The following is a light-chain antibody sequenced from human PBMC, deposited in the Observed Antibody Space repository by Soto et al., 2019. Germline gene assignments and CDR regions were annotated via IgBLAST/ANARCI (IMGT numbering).Light chain of an antibody. J-gene: IGLJ1*01. Sequence: QSVLTQPASVSGSPGQSITISCTGTSSDIGAYNYVSWYQQHPGKAPKLMICDVSDRPSGVSNRFSGSKSGNTASLTISGLQTEDEAAYYCSSYTSSSTLYVFGTGTKVTVL. CDR3: SSYTSSSTLYV. V-gene: IGLV2-14*01. CDR1: SSDIGAYNY. CDR2: DVS.